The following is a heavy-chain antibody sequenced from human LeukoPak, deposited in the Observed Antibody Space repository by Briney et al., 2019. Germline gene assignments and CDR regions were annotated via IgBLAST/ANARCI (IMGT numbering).Heavy chain of an antibody. CDR2: IIPIFGTA. CDR1: GGTFSSYA. V-gene: IGHV1-69*06. CDR3: AAAWNLNSGITMVRGEPPNWFDP. J-gene: IGHJ5*02. Sequence: WASVKVSCKASGGTFSSYAISWVRQAPGQGLEWMGGIIPIFGTANYAQKFQGRVTITADKSTSTAYMELSSLRSEDTAVYYCAAAWNLNSGITMVRGEPPNWFDPWGQGTLVTVSS. D-gene: IGHD3-10*01.